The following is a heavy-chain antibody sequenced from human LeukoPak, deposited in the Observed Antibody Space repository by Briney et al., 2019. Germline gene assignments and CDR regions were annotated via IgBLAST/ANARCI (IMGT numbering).Heavy chain of an antibody. CDR1: GYTFTSYG. Sequence: ASVKVSCKASGYTFTSYGFNWVRQAPGHGLEWMGWISGYNGNTNYAQKFQGRVTLTTDTSTTTAYMELRRLTSDDTAVYYCARGLAEQQLVVGYWGQGTLVTVSS. CDR2: ISGYNGNT. D-gene: IGHD6-13*01. V-gene: IGHV1-18*04. CDR3: ARGLAEQQLVVGY. J-gene: IGHJ4*02.